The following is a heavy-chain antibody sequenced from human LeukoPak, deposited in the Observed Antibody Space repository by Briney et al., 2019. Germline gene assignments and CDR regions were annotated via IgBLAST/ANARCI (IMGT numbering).Heavy chain of an antibody. CDR1: GYTFISYD. CDR3: ARVFGDYSSGSYYNGRDYYYYGMDV. D-gene: IGHD3-10*01. CDR2: MNPNSGNT. Sequence: ASVKVSCKASGYTFISYDIDWVRQATGQGLEWMGWMNPNSGNTGYAQKFQGRVTMTRNTSISTAYMERSSLRSEDTAVYYCARVFGDYSSGSYYNGRDYYYYGMDVWGQGTTVTVSS. V-gene: IGHV1-8*01. J-gene: IGHJ6*02.